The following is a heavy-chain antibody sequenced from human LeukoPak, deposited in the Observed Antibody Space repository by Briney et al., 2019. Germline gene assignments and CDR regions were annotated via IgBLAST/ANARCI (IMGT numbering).Heavy chain of an antibody. J-gene: IGHJ3*02. CDR3: ARPYCSGGSCYSRDAFDI. Sequence: KPSGTLSLTCAVSGGSISSSNWWSWVRQPPGKGLEWIGEIYHSGSTNYNPSLKSRVTISVDKSKNQFSLKLSSVTAADTAVYYCARPYCSGGSCYSRDAFDIWGQGTMVTVSS. D-gene: IGHD2-15*01. CDR1: GGSISSSNW. V-gene: IGHV4-4*02. CDR2: IYHSGST.